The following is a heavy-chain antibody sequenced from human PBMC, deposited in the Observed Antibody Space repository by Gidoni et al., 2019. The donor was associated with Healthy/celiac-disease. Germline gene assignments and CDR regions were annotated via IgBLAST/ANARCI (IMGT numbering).Heavy chain of an antibody. CDR2: IIPIFGTA. CDR3: ARDRWTKKPEPNWFDP. Sequence: QVQLVQSGAEVKKPGSSVQVSCKASGGTFSSSAISWVRQAPGQGLEWMGGIIPIFGTANYAQKFQGRVTITADESTSTAYMELSSLRSEDTAVYYCARDRWTKKPEPNWFDPWGQGTLVTVSS. D-gene: IGHD2-15*01. J-gene: IGHJ5*02. V-gene: IGHV1-69*01. CDR1: GGTFSSSA.